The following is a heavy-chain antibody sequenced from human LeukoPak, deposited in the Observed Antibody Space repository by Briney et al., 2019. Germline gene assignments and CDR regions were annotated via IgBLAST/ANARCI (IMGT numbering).Heavy chain of an antibody. CDR2: IYYSGRT. J-gene: IGHJ3*02. V-gene: IGHV4-59*08. CDR3: TRLLDNDSSGDPDTFDM. CDR1: VGSITSHY. Sequence: SETLSLTCTVSVGSITSHYWSWIRQAPREGLGWVGFIYYSGRTKYNPSLQSRVTISLDTSEKKFSLKVTSVTAADTAVYYCTRLLDNDSSGDPDTFDMWGQGTVVTVSS. D-gene: IGHD3-22*01.